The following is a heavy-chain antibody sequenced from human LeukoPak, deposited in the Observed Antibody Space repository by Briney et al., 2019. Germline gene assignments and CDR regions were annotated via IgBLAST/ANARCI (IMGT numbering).Heavy chain of an antibody. CDR2: ISSSGSTI. CDR3: AKGLSGSYTREVFDY. Sequence: GGSLRLSCAASGFTFSDYYMSWIRQAPGKGLEWVSYISSSGSTIYYADSVKGRFTISRDSSKNTLYLQMNSLRAEDTAVYYCAKGLSGSYTREVFDYWGQGTLVTVSS. J-gene: IGHJ4*02. D-gene: IGHD1-26*01. CDR1: GFTFSDYY. V-gene: IGHV3-11*04.